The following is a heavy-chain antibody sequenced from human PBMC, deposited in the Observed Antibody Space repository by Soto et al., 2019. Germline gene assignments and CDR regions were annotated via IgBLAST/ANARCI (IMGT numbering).Heavy chain of an antibody. CDR3: ARDATATHPRLNWFDP. V-gene: IGHV1-69*01. D-gene: IGHD1-26*01. CDR1: GGTFSSYA. CDR2: IIPIFGTA. J-gene: IGHJ5*02. Sequence: QVQLVQSGAEVKTPGSSVKVSCKASGGTFSSYAISWVRQAPGQGLEWMGGIIPIFGTANYAQKFQGRVTITADESTSTAYMELSSLRSEDTAVYYCARDATATHPRLNWFDPWGQGTLVTVSS.